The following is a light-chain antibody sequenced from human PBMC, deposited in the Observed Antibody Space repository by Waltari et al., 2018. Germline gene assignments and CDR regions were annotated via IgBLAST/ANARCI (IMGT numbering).Light chain of an antibody. V-gene: IGKV1-39*01. CDR1: QSISGY. Sequence: DIQMTQSPSSLSASVGDRVTITCRASQSISGYLNLYQQKPGKAPSLLIFAASSLQSGAPPRFSGSGSGTDFTLTISNLQPEDYATYYCQQSYIMPLTFGGGTKVEIK. CDR3: QQSYIMPLT. J-gene: IGKJ4*01. CDR2: AAS.